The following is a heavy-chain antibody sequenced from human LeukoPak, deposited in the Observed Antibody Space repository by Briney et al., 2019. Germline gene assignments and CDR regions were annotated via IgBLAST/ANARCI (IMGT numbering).Heavy chain of an antibody. J-gene: IGHJ4*02. Sequence: GGSPRLSCAASGFTFSAYWMHWVRQAPGKGLEWVSRINNDGSSTTYADSVKGRFTISRDNAKNTLYLQMNSLRAEDTAVYYCTRGIYSSGGSIAFDYWGQGTLVTVSS. CDR2: INNDGSST. CDR3: TRGIYSSGGSIAFDY. CDR1: GFTFSAYW. D-gene: IGHD2-15*01. V-gene: IGHV3-74*01.